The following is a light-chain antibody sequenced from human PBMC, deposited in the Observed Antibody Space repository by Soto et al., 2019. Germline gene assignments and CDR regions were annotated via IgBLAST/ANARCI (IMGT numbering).Light chain of an antibody. CDR1: QTISSW. V-gene: IGKV1-5*01. CDR2: DAS. J-gene: IGKJ1*01. Sequence: DIQMTQSPSTLSGSVGDRVTITCRASQTISSWLAWYQQKPGKAPKLLIYDASSLESGVPSRFSGSGSGTEFTLTISSLQPDDFATYYCQQYNSYSTFGQGTNVDIK. CDR3: QQYNSYST.